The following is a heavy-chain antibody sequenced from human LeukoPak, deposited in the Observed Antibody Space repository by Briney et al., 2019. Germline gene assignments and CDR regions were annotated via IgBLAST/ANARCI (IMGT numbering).Heavy chain of an antibody. J-gene: IGHJ4*02. CDR3: AKESRGSGTYFDY. CDR2: ISSSGSTI. Sequence: GGSLRLSCAASGFTFSDYYMSWIRQAPGKGLEWVSYISSSGSTIYYADSVKGRFTISRDNSKNTLYLQMNSLRAEDTAVYYCAKESRGSGTYFDYWGQGTLVTVSS. V-gene: IGHV3-11*01. D-gene: IGHD3-10*01. CDR1: GFTFSDYY.